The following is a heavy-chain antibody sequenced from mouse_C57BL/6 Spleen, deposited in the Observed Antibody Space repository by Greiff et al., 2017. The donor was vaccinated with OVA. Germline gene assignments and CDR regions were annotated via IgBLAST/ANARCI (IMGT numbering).Heavy chain of an antibody. CDR1: GFTFSDYG. CDR3: ARRLYAMDY. V-gene: IGHV5-17*01. Sequence: EVKVVESGGGLVKPGGSLKLSCAASGFTFSDYGMHWVRQAPEKGLEWVAYISSGSSTIYYADTVKGRFTISRDNAKNTLFLQRTSLRSEDTAMYYCARRLYAMDYWGQGTSVTVSS. J-gene: IGHJ4*01. D-gene: IGHD3-2*02. CDR2: ISSGSSTI.